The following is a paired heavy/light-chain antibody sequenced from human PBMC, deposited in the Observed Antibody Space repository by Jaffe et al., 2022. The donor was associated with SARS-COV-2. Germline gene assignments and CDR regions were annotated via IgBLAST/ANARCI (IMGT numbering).Heavy chain of an antibody. D-gene: IGHD1-1*01. CDR3: ARRPRYTATGFYSSGFEY. Sequence: EVQLLESGGGLVQPGGSLRLSCAASGFIFSNYAMAWVRQSPRKGLEWVSLIESSGNIYNADSARGRFTISRDNSWNTLYLQMNNLRPEDTAIYYCARRPRYTATGFYSSGFEYWGQGTLVTVSS. V-gene: IGHV3-23*05. CDR2: LIESSGNI. J-gene: IGHJ4*02. CDR1: GFIFSNYA.
Light chain of an antibody. CDR1: QSLLLHNGHNY. V-gene: IGKV2-28*01. J-gene: IGKJ5*01. Sequence: DIVVTQSPVFLAVTPGEPASISCRSSQSLLLHNGHNYLDWYLQRPGQSPQLLMYWGSNRASGVPDRFSGSGSGTDFTLKITRVEAEDVGIYYCMQALQSPVTFGQGTRLEIK. CDR2: WGS. CDR3: MQALQSPVT.